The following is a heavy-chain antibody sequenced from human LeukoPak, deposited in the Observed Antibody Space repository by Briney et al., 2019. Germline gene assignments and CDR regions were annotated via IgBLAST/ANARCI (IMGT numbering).Heavy chain of an antibody. CDR3: ARLYGNYQNYFDY. CDR1: GGSISTITYY. CDR2: MYYRGNT. Sequence: PSETLSLTCTVSGGSISTITYYWGWIRQPPGKGLEWVGHMYYRGNTFYNPSLKSRVIISVDTSKNQFSLKLRSVTAADTAVYYCARLYGNYQNYFDYWGQGTLVTVSS. J-gene: IGHJ4*02. D-gene: IGHD1-7*01. V-gene: IGHV4-39*07.